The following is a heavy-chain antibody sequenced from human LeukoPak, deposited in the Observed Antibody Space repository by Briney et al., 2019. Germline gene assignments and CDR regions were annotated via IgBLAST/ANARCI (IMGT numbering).Heavy chain of an antibody. V-gene: IGHV1-69*04. J-gene: IGHJ4*02. CDR3: ARGYRSLSAMVRGVINY. CDR2: IIPILGIA. CDR1: GGTFSSYA. Sequence: SVKVSCKASGGTFSSYAISWVRQAPGQGLEWMGRIIPILGIANYAQKFQGRVTITADKSTSTAYMELSSLRSEDTAVYYCARGYRSLSAMVRGVINYWGQGTLVTVSS. D-gene: IGHD3-10*01.